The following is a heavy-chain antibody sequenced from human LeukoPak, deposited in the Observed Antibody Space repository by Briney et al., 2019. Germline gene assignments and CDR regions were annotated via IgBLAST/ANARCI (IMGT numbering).Heavy chain of an antibody. D-gene: IGHD3-10*01. V-gene: IGHV4-38-2*01. CDR1: GYSISSGYY. CDR2: IYHSGST. CDR3: ARQYYYGSGRSGYMDV. Sequence: PSETLSLTCAVSGYSISSGYYWGWIRQPPGKGLEWIGSIYHSGSTNYNPSLKSRVTISVDTSKNQFSLKLSSVTAADTAVYYCARQYYYGSGRSGYMDVWGKGTTVTVSS. J-gene: IGHJ6*03.